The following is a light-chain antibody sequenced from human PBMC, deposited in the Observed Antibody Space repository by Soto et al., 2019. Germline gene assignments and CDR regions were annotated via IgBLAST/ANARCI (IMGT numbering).Light chain of an antibody. CDR1: QDIRTE. J-gene: IGKJ1*01. CDR3: LQDYNYPRT. V-gene: IGKV1-6*01. CDR2: GAT. Sequence: ALQMTQSPSSLSASVGDRVTITCRASQDIRTELGWYQQKPGKAPKLLIYGATTLQSGVPSRFSGSGSGTDFTLTISGLQREDFATYSCLQDYNYPRTFGQGTK.